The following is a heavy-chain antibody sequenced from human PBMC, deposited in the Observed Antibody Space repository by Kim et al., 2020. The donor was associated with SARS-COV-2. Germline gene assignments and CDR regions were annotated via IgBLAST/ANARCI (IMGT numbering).Heavy chain of an antibody. Sequence: PETLSLTCAVYGGSFSGYYWSWIRQPPGKGLEWIGEINHSGSTNYNPSLKSRVTISVDTSKNQFSLKLSSVTAADTAVYYCARGVIAAAGPHGLYYFDYWGQGTLVTVSS. J-gene: IGHJ4*02. CDR2: INHSGST. V-gene: IGHV4-34*01. D-gene: IGHD6-13*01. CDR1: GGSFSGYY. CDR3: ARGVIAAAGPHGLYYFDY.